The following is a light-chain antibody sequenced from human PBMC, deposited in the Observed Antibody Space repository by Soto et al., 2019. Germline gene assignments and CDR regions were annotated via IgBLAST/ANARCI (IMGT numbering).Light chain of an antibody. CDR2: GAS. CDR3: QQYGPT. V-gene: IGKV3-20*01. Sequence: EIMMTQSPATLSVSPVERATLSCRASQSVKSSLAWYQQKPGQAPRLLIYGASSRATGIPDRFSGSGSGTDFTLTISRLEPEDFAVYYCQQYGPTFGQGTKV. CDR1: QSVKSS. J-gene: IGKJ1*01.